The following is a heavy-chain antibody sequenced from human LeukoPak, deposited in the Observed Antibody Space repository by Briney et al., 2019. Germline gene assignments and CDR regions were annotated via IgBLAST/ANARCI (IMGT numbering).Heavy chain of an antibody. Sequence: GGSLRLSCAASGFTFSRFTMNWVRQAPGKGLEWVSSITGSSTYIHYADSLKGRFTISRDNAKNSLSLQMNSLRAEDTALYFCARLYSSDWYYFDYWGQGTLVTVSS. CDR2: ITGSSTYI. D-gene: IGHD6-19*01. CDR1: GFTFSRFT. J-gene: IGHJ4*02. CDR3: ARLYSSDWYYFDY. V-gene: IGHV3-21*01.